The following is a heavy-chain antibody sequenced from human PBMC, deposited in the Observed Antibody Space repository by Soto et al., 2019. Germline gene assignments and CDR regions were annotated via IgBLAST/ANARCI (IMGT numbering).Heavy chain of an antibody. J-gene: IGHJ5*02. V-gene: IGHV3-66*01. Sequence: PGGSLRLSCAASGFTVSYNYISWVRQAPGKGPEWVSSIDSGGTTYYADSVKGRFTMSRDNPKNTLYLQMTSLRVEDTAVYYCARDQGYCTTTSCYADGWFGPWGQGTLVTVSS. D-gene: IGHD2-2*01. CDR2: IDSGGTT. CDR1: GFTVSYNY. CDR3: ARDQGYCTTTSCYADGWFGP.